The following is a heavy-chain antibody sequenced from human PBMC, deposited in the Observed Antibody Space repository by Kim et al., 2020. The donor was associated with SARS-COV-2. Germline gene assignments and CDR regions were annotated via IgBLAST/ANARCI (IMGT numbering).Heavy chain of an antibody. CDR1: GGSVSSGSYY. CDR2: IYYSGST. V-gene: IGHV4-61*01. J-gene: IGHJ6*02. D-gene: IGHD3-9*01. Sequence: SETLSLTCTVSGGSVSSGSYYWSWIRQPPGKGLEWIGYIYYSGSTNYNPSLKSRVTISVDTSTNQFSLKLSSVTAAATAVYYCAREGVGDILTGYGSGRYYYYGMDVWGQGTTVTVSS. CDR3: AREGVGDILTGYGSGRYYYYGMDV.